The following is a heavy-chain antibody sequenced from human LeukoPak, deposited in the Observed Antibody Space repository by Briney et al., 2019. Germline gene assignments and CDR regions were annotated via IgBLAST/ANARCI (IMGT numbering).Heavy chain of an antibody. CDR2: IYYSGIT. J-gene: IGHJ4*02. Sequence: SETLSLTCTVSGDSISSGDYYWTWIRQPPGKGLEWISYIYYSGITYYNPSLKGRVTISLDTSKNQFFLKLTSVTAADTAVYYCARAGLTTIFGVVTVDGFDYWGQGTLLTVSS. V-gene: IGHV4-30-4*08. CDR3: ARAGLTTIFGVVTVDGFDY. CDR1: GDSISSGDYY. D-gene: IGHD3-3*01.